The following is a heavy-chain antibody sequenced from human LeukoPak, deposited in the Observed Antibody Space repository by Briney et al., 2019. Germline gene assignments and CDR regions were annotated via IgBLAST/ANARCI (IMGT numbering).Heavy chain of an antibody. CDR3: AKHHYGGNSEYDC. Sequence: GGSLRLSCAASGFTFSSYWMHWVRQAPGKGLEWVSAISVSGDSTYYADSVKGRFTISRDNSKNTLFLQMNSLRAEDTAVYYCAKHHYGGNSEYDCWGQGTLVTVSS. D-gene: IGHD4-23*01. V-gene: IGHV3-23*01. CDR1: GFTFSSYW. CDR2: ISVSGDST. J-gene: IGHJ4*02.